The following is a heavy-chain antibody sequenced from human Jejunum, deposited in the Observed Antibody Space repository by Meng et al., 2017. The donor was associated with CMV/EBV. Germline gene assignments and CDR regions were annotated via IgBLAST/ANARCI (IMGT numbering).Heavy chain of an antibody. D-gene: IGHD1-26*01. CDR2: VYYSGHT. CDR1: SSSHS. CDR3: ARASAGLQLPHYYGMDV. Sequence: SSSHSWGWIRQPPGRGLEWIGSVYYSGHTYYNPSLKSRVTISVDTSKNQFSLKVSSVTAADTAMYYCARASAGLQLPHYYGMDVWGQGTTVTVSS. V-gene: IGHV4-39*07. J-gene: IGHJ6*02.